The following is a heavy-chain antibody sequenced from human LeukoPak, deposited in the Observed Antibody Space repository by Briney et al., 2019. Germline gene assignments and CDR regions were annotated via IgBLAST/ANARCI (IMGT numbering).Heavy chain of an antibody. J-gene: IGHJ4*02. CDR2: IWYDGSNK. CDR3: ARDGDGDYVDY. CDR1: GFTFSSYG. V-gene: IGHV3-33*01. D-gene: IGHD4-17*01. Sequence: GGSLRLSCAASGFTFSSYGMHWVRQAPGRGLEWVAVIWYDGSNKYYADSVKGQFTISRDNSKNTLYLQMNSLRAEDTAVYYCARDGDGDYVDYWGQGTLVTVSS.